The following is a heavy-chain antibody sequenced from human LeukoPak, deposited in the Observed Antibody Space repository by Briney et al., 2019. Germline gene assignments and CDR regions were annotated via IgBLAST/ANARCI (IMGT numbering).Heavy chain of an antibody. D-gene: IGHD3-22*01. V-gene: IGHV4-61*01. Sequence: SETLSLTCTVSGGSISSGSYYWSWIRQPPGTGLEWIGYIYYSGSTNYNPSLKSRVTISVDTSKNQFSLKLSSVTAADTAVYYRARDPYDSSGYYEWYFDLWGRGTLVTVSS. CDR1: GGSISSGSYY. CDR2: IYYSGST. CDR3: ARDPYDSSGYYEWYFDL. J-gene: IGHJ2*01.